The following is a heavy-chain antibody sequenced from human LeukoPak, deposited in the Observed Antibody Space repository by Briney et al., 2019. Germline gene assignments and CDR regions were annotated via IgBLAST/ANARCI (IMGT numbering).Heavy chain of an antibody. J-gene: IGHJ6*03. CDR3: AREGVGVDYGDYYYYMDV. CDR1: GYTFTSYG. V-gene: IGHV1-18*01. Sequence: ASVKVSCKASGYTFTSYGISWVRQAPGQGLEWMGWISAYNGNTNYAQKLQGRVTMTTDTSTSTAYMELRSLRSDDTAVYYCAREGVGVDYGDYYYYMDVWGKGTTVTVSS. D-gene: IGHD4-17*01. CDR2: ISAYNGNT.